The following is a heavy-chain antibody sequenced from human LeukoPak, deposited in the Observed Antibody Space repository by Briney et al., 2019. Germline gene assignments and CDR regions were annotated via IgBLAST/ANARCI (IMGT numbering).Heavy chain of an antibody. CDR1: GGTFISYT. Sequence: SVKVSCKASGGTFISYTISWVRQAPGQGLEWMGGIIPILGIANYAQKFQGRVTITADKSTSTAYMELSSLRSEDTAVYYCARTNTTGTTGGWFDPWGQGTLVTVSS. J-gene: IGHJ5*02. V-gene: IGHV1-69*02. D-gene: IGHD1-1*01. CDR2: IIPILGIA. CDR3: ARTNTTGTTGGWFDP.